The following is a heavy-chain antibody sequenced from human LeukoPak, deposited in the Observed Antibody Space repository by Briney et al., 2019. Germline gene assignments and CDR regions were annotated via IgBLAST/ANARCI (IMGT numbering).Heavy chain of an antibody. V-gene: IGHV1-69*13. CDR1: GGTFSSFA. CDR3: AREPRVGESTSTF. D-gene: IGHD2-2*01. CDR2: IIPTSSVP. J-gene: IGHJ4*02. Sequence: ASVKVSCKASGGTFSSFAIGWVRQAPGQGLEWMGGIIPTSSVPNYAQKFRHRLTISADESATTAYLELSSLTSDDPAVYYCAREPRVGESTSTFWGQGTLVTVSS.